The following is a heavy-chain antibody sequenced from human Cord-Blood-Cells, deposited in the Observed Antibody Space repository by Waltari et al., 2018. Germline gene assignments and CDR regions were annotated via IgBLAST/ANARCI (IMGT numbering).Heavy chain of an antibody. CDR3: ARGSSVNWGLYYYYYMDV. CDR1: GYTFTGYS. CDR2: INPNSGGT. J-gene: IGHJ6*03. D-gene: IGHD7-27*01. Sequence: QVQLVQSGAEVKKPGASVKVSCKASGYTFTGYSMPWVRQAPGQGLEWMGWINPNSGGTNYAQKFQGRVTMTRDTSISTAYMELSRLRSDDTAVYYCARGSSVNWGLYYYYYMDVWGKGTTVTVSS. V-gene: IGHV1-2*02.